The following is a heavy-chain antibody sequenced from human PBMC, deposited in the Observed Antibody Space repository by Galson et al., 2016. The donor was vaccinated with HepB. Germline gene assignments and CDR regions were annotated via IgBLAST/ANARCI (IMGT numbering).Heavy chain of an antibody. Sequence: SVKVSCKASGGSFSSYAISWVRQAPGQGLEWMGGIIPIFGTTNYAQRFQGRVTITADESTTTAYMELSSLRSEDTAVYYCARASMGYDSSGYSTLFDYWGQGTLVSVSS. CDR2: IIPIFGTT. J-gene: IGHJ4*02. V-gene: IGHV1-69*13. D-gene: IGHD3-22*01. CDR3: ARASMGYDSSGYSTLFDY. CDR1: GGSFSSYA.